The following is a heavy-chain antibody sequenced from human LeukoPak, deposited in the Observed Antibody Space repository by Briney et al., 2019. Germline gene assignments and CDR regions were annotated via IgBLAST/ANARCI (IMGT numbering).Heavy chain of an antibody. J-gene: IGHJ4*02. CDR3: ARGGAGEGYCSSSSCYGHDY. CDR2: INPNSGGT. V-gene: IGHV1-2*02. D-gene: IGHD2-15*01. CDR1: GYTFTGYY. Sequence: ASVKVSXKASGYTFTGYYMHWVRQAPGQGLEWMGWINPNSGGTNYAQKFQGRVTMTRDTSISAAYMELSRLRSDDTAVYYCARGGAGEGYCSSSSCYGHDYWGQGTLVTVSS.